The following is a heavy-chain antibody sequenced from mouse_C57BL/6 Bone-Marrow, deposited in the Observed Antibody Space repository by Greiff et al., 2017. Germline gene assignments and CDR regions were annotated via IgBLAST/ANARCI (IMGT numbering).Heavy chain of an antibody. Sequence: EVKLMESGGGLVKPGGSLKLSCAASGFTFSSYTMSWVRQTPEKRLEWVATISGGGGNTYYPDSVKGRFTISRDNAKNTLYLQMSSLRSEDTALYYCARHGSNYVGFAYWGQGTLVTVSA. D-gene: IGHD2-5*01. CDR3: ARHGSNYVGFAY. CDR1: GFTFSSYT. CDR2: ISGGGGNT. J-gene: IGHJ3*01. V-gene: IGHV5-9*01.